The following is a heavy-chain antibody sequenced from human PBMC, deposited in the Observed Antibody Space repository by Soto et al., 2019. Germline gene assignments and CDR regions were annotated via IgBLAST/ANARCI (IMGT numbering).Heavy chain of an antibody. D-gene: IGHD1-26*01. CDR1: GYTFTTSG. Sequence: QVQLVQSGPEVKKPGASVKVSCEASGYTFTTSGISWVRQAPGQGLEWMGWISTYNGDTNSAQKFQGRVTMTADTSKGTVYKELMSLKSDDTAVYYCARQGSWPYYYYGLDVWGQGTTVTVSS. CDR3: ARQGSWPYYYYGLDV. J-gene: IGHJ6*02. CDR2: ISTYNGDT. V-gene: IGHV1-18*01.